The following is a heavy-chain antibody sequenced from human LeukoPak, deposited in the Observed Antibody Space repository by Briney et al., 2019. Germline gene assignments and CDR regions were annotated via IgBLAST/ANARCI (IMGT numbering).Heavy chain of an antibody. CDR2: IYYSGST. Sequence: KPSETLSLTCTVSGGSISSSSYYWGWIRQPPGKGLEWIGSIYYSGSTYYNPSLKSRVTISVDTSKNQFSLKLSSVTAADTAVYYCAREGGFYSSSLDYWGQGTLVTVSS. J-gene: IGHJ4*02. D-gene: IGHD6-6*01. V-gene: IGHV4-39*07. CDR3: AREGGFYSSSLDY. CDR1: GGSISSSSYY.